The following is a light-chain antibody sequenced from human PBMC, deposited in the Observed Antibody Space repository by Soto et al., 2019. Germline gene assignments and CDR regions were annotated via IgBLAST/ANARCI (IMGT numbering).Light chain of an antibody. CDR3: QQYNNWPRGT. Sequence: EIVLTQSPDTLSLSPGERATLSCRASQTVIHNHLAWHQQKPGQAPRLLIYGASTRATGIPARFSGSGSGTEFTLTISSLQSEDFAVYYCQQYNNWPRGTFGQGTKVDIK. CDR1: QTVIHN. CDR2: GAS. V-gene: IGKV3-15*01. J-gene: IGKJ1*01.